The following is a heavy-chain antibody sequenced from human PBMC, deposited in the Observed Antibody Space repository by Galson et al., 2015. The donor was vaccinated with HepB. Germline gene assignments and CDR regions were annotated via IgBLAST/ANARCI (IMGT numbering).Heavy chain of an antibody. J-gene: IGHJ4*02. CDR1: GFTFRTYW. CDR3: AREGVMITFGGVPDL. V-gene: IGHV3-7*03. Sequence: SLRLSCAGSGFTFRTYWMSWVRQAPGKGLEWVANINQDGSQKNYLDSVKGRFTISRDDTRKSLYLQMNSLRVEDTADYFCAREGVMITFGGVPDLWGQGTLVTVSS. D-gene: IGHD3-16*01. CDR2: INQDGSQK.